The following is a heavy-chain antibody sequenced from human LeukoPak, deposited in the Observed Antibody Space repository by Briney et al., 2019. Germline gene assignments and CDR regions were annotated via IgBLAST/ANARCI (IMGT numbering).Heavy chain of an antibody. CDR3: ARVDTRVGFDP. V-gene: IGHV1-18*01. D-gene: IGHD5-18*01. CDR1: GYIFTSYG. Sequence: ASVKVSCKASGYIFTSYGISWVRQAPGQGLEWTGWISAYNGNTNYAQKLQGRVTMTTDTSTSTAYMELRSLRSDDTAVYYCARVDTRVGFDPWGQGTLVTVSS. CDR2: ISAYNGNT. J-gene: IGHJ5*02.